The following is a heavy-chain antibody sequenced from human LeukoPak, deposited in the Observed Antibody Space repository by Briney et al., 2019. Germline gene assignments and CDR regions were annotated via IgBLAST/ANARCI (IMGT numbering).Heavy chain of an antibody. J-gene: IGHJ4*02. D-gene: IGHD3-10*01. CDR3: ATLLLWFGDLLTDFDY. Sequence: ASVKVSCKASGYTFTSYDINWVRQATGQGLEWMGWMNPNSGNTGYAQKFQGRVTMTRNTSISTAYMELSRLRSDDTAVYYCATLLLWFGDLLTDFDYWGQGTLVTVSS. CDR2: MNPNSGNT. V-gene: IGHV1-8*01. CDR1: GYTFTSYD.